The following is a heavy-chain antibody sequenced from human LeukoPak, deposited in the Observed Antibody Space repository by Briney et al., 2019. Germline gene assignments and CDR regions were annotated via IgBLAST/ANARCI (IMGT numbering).Heavy chain of an antibody. J-gene: IGHJ5*02. CDR3: VRWNFGPSRWFDP. V-gene: IGHV3-9*01. CDR2: ISWNSGST. D-gene: IGHD3/OR15-3a*01. CDR1: GFTFDDYA. Sequence: PVGSLRLSCAASGFTFDDYAMHWVRQVPGKGLEWVSGISWNSGSTGYAGSVKGRFTMSRDNTKNSLYLQMNSLTPDDTALYYCVRWNFGPSRWFDPWGQGTLVTVSS.